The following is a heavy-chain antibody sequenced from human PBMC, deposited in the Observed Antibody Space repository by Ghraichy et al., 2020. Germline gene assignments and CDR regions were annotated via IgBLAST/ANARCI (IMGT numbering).Heavy chain of an antibody. Sequence: GGSLRLSCAASGFTFGSYAMSWVRQPPGKGLEWVSAIRGSGYSTFYADSAKGRFTISRDNSKNTLSLQMNSLRVEDTAVYYCAKNDAYGDKYYMIDYWGQGTLVTVSS. D-gene: IGHD4-17*01. CDR2: IRGSGYST. CDR1: GFTFGSYA. V-gene: IGHV3-23*01. CDR3: AKNDAYGDKYYMIDY. J-gene: IGHJ4*02.